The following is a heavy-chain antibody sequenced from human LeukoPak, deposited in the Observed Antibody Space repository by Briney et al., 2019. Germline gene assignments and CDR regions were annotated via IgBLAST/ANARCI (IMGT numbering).Heavy chain of an antibody. V-gene: IGHV3-30*04. CDR1: GFTFSSYA. J-gene: IGHJ6*03. D-gene: IGHD3-3*01. CDR3: ARDSHYDFWSGYYATKIYYYYYMDV. Sequence: GGSLRLSCAASGFTFSSYAMHWVRQAPGKGLEWVAVISYDGSNKYYADSVKGRFTISRDNSKNTLYLQMNGLRAEDTAVYYCARDSHYDFWSGYYATKIYYYYYMDVWGKGTTVTVSS. CDR2: ISYDGSNK.